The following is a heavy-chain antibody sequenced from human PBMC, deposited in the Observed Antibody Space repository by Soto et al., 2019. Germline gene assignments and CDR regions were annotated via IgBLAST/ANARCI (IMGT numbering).Heavy chain of an antibody. V-gene: IGHV3-30*14. J-gene: IGHJ4*02. CDR2: ISYAGNNK. CDR3: ARAGSSPIDY. Sequence: PGGSLRLSCAASGFTFSSYAMHWVRRAPGKGLEWVAFISYAGNNKYYADSVKGRFTISRDNSNNTLYLQMNGLRAEDTALYYCARAGSSPIDYWGRGMLVTVSS. D-gene: IGHD6-13*01. CDR1: GFTFSSYA.